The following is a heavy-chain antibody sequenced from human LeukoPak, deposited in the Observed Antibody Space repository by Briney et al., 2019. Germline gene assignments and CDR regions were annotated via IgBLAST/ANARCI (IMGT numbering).Heavy chain of an antibody. CDR3: ARVLGTYFDY. CDR2: IYYSGST. CDR1: GGSISSSSYY. Sequence: PSETLSLTCTVSGGSISSSSYYWGWIRQPPGKGLEWIGSIYYSGSTYYNPSLKSRVTISIDPSKHQFSLKLSSMTAADTAVYYCARVLGTYFDYWGQGTLVTVSS. J-gene: IGHJ4*02. D-gene: IGHD7-27*01. V-gene: IGHV4-39*07.